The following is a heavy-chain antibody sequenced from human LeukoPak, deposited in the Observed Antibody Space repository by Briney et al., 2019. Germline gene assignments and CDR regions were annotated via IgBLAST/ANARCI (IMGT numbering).Heavy chain of an antibody. D-gene: IGHD5/OR15-5a*01. CDR1: GFTPRSYE. CDR2: ISRSGTAT. CDR3: ARDHVYGGADY. V-gene: IGHV3-48*03. J-gene: IGHJ4*02. Sequence: PGGSLRLSCAASGFTPRSYEMNWVRQAPGKGLEWISYISRSGTATLYADSVKGRFTISRDNSKSSLFLQMNSLRTEDTALYYCARDHVYGGADYWGQGTLVTVSS.